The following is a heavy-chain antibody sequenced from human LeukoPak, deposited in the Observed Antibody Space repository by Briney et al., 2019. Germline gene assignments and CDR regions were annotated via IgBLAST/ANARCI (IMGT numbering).Heavy chain of an antibody. CDR2: ISAYNGNT. V-gene: IGHV1-18*01. D-gene: IGHD2-15*01. Sequence: ASVKVSCQTSVYTFTSYGISWVRQAPGQGLEWMGWISAYNGNTNYAQKLQGRVTMTTDTSTSTAYMELRSLRSDDTAVYDCARDVGGYFDLWGRGTLVTVSS. CDR3: ARDVGGYFDL. CDR1: VYTFTSYG. J-gene: IGHJ2*01.